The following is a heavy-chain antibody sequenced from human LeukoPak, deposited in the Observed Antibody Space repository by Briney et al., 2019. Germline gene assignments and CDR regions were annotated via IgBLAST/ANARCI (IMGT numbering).Heavy chain of an antibody. Sequence: GASVTVSCTASGYTFTSYAMNWVRQAPGQGLEWMGWINTNTGNPTYAQGFTGRFVFSLDTSVSTAYLQISSLKAEDTAVYYCAPTGNSGISWGQGTLVTVSS. J-gene: IGHJ5*02. D-gene: IGHD3-10*01. CDR3: APTGNSGIS. CDR2: INTNTGNP. V-gene: IGHV7-4-1*02. CDR1: GYTFTSYA.